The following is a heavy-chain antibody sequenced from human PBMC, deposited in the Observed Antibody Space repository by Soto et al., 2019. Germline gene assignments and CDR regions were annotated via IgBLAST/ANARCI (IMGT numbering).Heavy chain of an antibody. CDR3: ARYTYTSRYTYYGMDV. CDR1: GFTFGDYA. Sequence: GGSLSLSCTAYGFTFGDYAMSWFRLAPGKGLEWVGIVRNIAYGKTTDYAASVSGRFAITSDNSNTVAYLQMNSLNSEDTAVDYCARYTYTSRYTYYGMDVWGHGTTVTVSS. V-gene: IGHV3-49*03. CDR2: VRNIAYGKTT. J-gene: IGHJ6*02. D-gene: IGHD6-13*01.